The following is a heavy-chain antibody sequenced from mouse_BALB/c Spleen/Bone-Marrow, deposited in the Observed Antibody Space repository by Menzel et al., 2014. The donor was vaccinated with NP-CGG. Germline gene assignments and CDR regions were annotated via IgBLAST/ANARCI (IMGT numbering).Heavy chain of an antibody. J-gene: IGHJ2*01. V-gene: IGHV5-6-3*01. CDR1: GFTFSSYG. CDR2: INSNGGST. Sequence: EVKLVASGGGLVQPGGSLKLSCAASGFTFSSYGMSWVRQTPDKRLELVATINSNGGSTYYPDSVKGRFTISRDNAKNTLYLQMSSLKSEDTAMYYCARDYYGSSDYWGQGTTLTVSS. D-gene: IGHD1-1*01. CDR3: ARDYYGSSDY.